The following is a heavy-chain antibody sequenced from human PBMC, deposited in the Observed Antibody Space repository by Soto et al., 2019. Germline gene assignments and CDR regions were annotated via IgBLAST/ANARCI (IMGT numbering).Heavy chain of an antibody. J-gene: IGHJ4*02. CDR2: IWYDGSNK. CDR1: GFTFSSYG. Sequence: PGGSLRLSCAASGFTFSSYGMHWVRQAPGKGLEWVAVIWYDGSNKYYADSVKGRFTISRGNSKNTLYLQMNSLRAEDTAVYYCARDPVWFGELDYWGQGTLVTVSS. D-gene: IGHD3-10*01. CDR3: ARDPVWFGELDY. V-gene: IGHV3-33*01.